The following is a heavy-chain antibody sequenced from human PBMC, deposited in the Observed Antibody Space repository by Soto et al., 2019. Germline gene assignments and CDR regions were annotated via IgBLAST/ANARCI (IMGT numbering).Heavy chain of an antibody. J-gene: IGHJ6*02. Sequence: PSETLSHTCTVSGGSISSGGYYLSWIRQHPGKGLEWIGYIYYSGSTYYNPSLKSRVTISVDTSKNQFSLKLSSVTAADTAVYYCVGVSKYSAHCSGGSCYSDYYGMDVWGQGTTVTVSS. D-gene: IGHD2-15*01. CDR1: GGSISSGGYY. CDR3: VGVSKYSAHCSGGSCYSDYYGMDV. CDR2: IYYSGST. V-gene: IGHV4-31*03.